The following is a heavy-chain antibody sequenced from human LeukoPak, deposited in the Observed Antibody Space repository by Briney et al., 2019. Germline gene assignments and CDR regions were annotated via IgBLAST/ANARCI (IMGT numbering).Heavy chain of an antibody. D-gene: IGHD1-26*01. Sequence: QAGRSLRLSCAASGFTFSTSAISWVRQAPGEGLEWVSTITGGDGGTYYADSVRRRFTISRATSRHTVYLQMSSLRAEDTAIYYCARRLLVGTTVRPYFDYWGQGTLVTVSS. CDR3: ARRLLVGTTVRPYFDY. J-gene: IGHJ4*02. CDR1: GFTFSTSA. V-gene: IGHV3-23*01. CDR2: ITGGDGGT.